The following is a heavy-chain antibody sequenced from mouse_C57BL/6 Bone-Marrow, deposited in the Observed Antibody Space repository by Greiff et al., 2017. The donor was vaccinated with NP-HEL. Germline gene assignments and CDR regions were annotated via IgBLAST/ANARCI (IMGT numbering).Heavy chain of an antibody. CDR2: IDPSDSYT. D-gene: IGHD4-1*01. J-gene: IGHJ4*01. CDR1: GYTFTSYW. V-gene: IGHV1-59*01. CDR3: ARRSSNWVYAMDY. Sequence: QVQLQQPGAELVRPGTSVKLSCKASGYTFTSYWMHWVKQRPGQGLEWIGVIDPSDSYTNYNQKLKGKATLTVDTSSSTAYMQLSSLTSEDSAVYYCARRSSNWVYAMDYWGQGTSVTVSS.